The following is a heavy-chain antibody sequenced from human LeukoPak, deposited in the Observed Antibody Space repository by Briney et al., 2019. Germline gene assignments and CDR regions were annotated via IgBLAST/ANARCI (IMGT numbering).Heavy chain of an antibody. J-gene: IGHJ4*02. CDR1: GYSISSGYY. Sequence: SETLSLTCGVSGYSISSGYYWGWIRQPPGKGLEWIGSIYHSGSTYYNPSLKSRVTISVDTSKNQFSLKLSSVTAADTAVYYCARTLGQLAWSTRDYWGQGTLVTVSS. CDR2: IYHSGST. V-gene: IGHV4-38-2*01. D-gene: IGHD6-6*01. CDR3: ARTLGQLAWSTRDY.